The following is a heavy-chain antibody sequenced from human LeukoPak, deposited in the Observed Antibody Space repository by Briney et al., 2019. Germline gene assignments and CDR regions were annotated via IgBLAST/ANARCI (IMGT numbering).Heavy chain of an antibody. Sequence: QSGGSLRLSCAASGFIFPTYWMSWVRQAPGKGLEWVANINQDASHKNHVESVKGRFTISRDNANNLLFLQMSDLRAEDTAIYYCARDPPTDSNWYPDYWGQGTLVTVSS. CDR3: ARDPPTDSNWYPDY. D-gene: IGHD6-13*01. CDR1: GFIFPTYW. CDR2: INQDASHK. J-gene: IGHJ4*02. V-gene: IGHV3-7*01.